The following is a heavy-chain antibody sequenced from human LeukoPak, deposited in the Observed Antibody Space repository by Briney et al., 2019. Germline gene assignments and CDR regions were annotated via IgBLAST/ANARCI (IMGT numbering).Heavy chain of an antibody. Sequence: GGSLRLSCAASGFTFSSYAMHWVRQAPGKGLEGVAVISYDGSNKYYADSVKGRFTIPRDNSKNTLYLQMNSLRAEDTAVYYCASAHCSGGSCYDDYWGQGTLVTVSS. J-gene: IGHJ4*02. V-gene: IGHV3-30*04. D-gene: IGHD2-15*01. CDR2: ISYDGSNK. CDR3: ASAHCSGGSCYDDY. CDR1: GFTFSSYA.